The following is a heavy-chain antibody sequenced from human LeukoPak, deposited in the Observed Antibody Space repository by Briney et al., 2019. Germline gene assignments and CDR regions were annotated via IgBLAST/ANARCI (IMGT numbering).Heavy chain of an antibody. CDR2: IYSSGST. V-gene: IGHV4-59*01. J-gene: IGHJ3*02. D-gene: IGHD3-10*01. CDR3: ARIRFGESSAFDI. Sequence: SETLSLTCAVSGGSISSYYWSWIRQPPGKGLEWIGYIYSSGSTNYSPSLKSRVTIAVDTSKNQFSLKLSSVTAADTAVYYCARIRFGESSAFDIWGQGTMVTVSS. CDR1: GGSISSYY.